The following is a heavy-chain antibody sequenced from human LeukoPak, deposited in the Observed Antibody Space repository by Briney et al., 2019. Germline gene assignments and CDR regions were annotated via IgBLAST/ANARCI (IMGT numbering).Heavy chain of an antibody. CDR2: ISSNGGST. V-gene: IGHV3-64*01. CDR3: ARGSGWRYDAFDI. CDR1: GFTFSSYA. J-gene: IGHJ3*02. D-gene: IGHD6-19*01. Sequence: GGSLRLSCAASGFTFSSYAMHWVRQAPGKGLEYVPAISSNGGSTYYANSVKGRFTISRDNSKNTLYLQMGSLRAEDMAVYYCARGSGWRYDAFDIWGQGTMVTVSS.